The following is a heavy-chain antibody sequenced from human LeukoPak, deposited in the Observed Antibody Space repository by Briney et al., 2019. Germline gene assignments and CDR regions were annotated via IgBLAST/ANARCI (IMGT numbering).Heavy chain of an antibody. J-gene: IGHJ4*02. V-gene: IGHV3-23*01. CDR1: GFTFSNYA. D-gene: IGHD1-26*01. CDR3: AKGSGSHSGNYYAY. CDR2: TSDSGGSI. Sequence: GGSLRLSCAASGFTFSNYAMSWVRQAPGRGLEWVSTTSDSGGSIYYAESVKGRFSISRDNSKNTLYLQMNSLRAEDTAVYYCAKGSGSHSGNYYAYWGQGTLVPVSS.